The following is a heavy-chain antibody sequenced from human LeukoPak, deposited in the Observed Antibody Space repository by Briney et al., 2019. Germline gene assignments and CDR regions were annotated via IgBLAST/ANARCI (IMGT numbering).Heavy chain of an antibody. CDR3: VRGSYCSTSSCYSGADY. CDR1: GGSISSYY. J-gene: IGHJ4*02. D-gene: IGHD2-15*01. CDR2: IYYSGST. V-gene: IGHV4-59*01. Sequence: KSSETLSLTCTVSGGSISSYYWSWIRQPPGKGLGWIGYIYYSGSTNYNPSLKSRVTISVDTSKNQFSLKLTSVTAADTAVYYCVRGSYCSTSSCYSGADYWGQGTLVTVSS.